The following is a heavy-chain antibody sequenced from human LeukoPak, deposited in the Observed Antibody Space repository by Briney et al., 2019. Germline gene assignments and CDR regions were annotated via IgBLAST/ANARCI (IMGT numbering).Heavy chain of an antibody. Sequence: GGSLRLSCAASGFTFSSYSMNWVRQAPGKGLEWVAAILPDGGNKHYADSVKGRVTISRDNSKNTLYLQMNSLRAEDTALYYCAIMTTVVTNFDYWGQGTLVTVSS. D-gene: IGHD4-23*01. CDR1: GFTFSSYS. J-gene: IGHJ4*02. V-gene: IGHV3-30*03. CDR2: ILPDGGNK. CDR3: AIMTTVVTNFDY.